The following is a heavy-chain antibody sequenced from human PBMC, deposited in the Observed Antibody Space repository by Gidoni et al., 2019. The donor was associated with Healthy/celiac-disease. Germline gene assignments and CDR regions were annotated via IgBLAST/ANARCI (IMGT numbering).Heavy chain of an antibody. D-gene: IGHD3-22*01. CDR1: GFTFSRYA. V-gene: IGHV3-23*01. CDR3: AKGVPMIVVVITYFDY. Sequence: EVQLLESGGGLVQPGGSLRLSCAASGFTFSRYAMSWVRQAPGKGLEWVSAISGSGGSTYYADSVKGRFTISRDNSKNTLYLQMNSLRAEDTAVYYCAKGVPMIVVVITYFDYWGQGTLVTVSS. J-gene: IGHJ4*02. CDR2: ISGSGGST.